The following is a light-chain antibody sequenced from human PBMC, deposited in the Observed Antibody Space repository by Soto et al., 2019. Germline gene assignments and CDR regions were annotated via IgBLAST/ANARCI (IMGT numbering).Light chain of an antibody. J-gene: IGLJ1*01. CDR3: SSYAGSNMGV. V-gene: IGLV2-8*01. Sequence: QPVLTQPPSASGSPGQSVTISCTGTSSDVGGYKFVSWYQQHPGKAPKLLIYEVTQRPSGVPDRFSGSKSGNTASLTVSGLQAEDDADYYCSSYAGSNMGVFGTGIKLTVL. CDR1: SSDVGGYKF. CDR2: EVT.